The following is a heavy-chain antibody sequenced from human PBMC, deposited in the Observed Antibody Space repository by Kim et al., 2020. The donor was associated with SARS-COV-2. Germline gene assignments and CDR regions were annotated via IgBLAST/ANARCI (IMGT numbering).Heavy chain of an antibody. CDR3: ARDSLLFGEFNAEYFQH. Sequence: GGSLRLSCAASGFTFSSYSMNWVRQAPGKGLEWVSYISSSSSTIYYADSVKGRFTISRDNAKNSLYLQMNSLRDEDTAVYYCARDSLLFGEFNAEYFQHWGQGTLVTVSS. V-gene: IGHV3-48*02. D-gene: IGHD3-10*01. J-gene: IGHJ1*01. CDR1: GFTFSSYS. CDR2: ISSSSSTI.